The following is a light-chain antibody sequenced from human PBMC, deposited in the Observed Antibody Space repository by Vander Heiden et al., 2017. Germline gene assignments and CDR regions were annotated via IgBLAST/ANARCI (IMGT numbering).Light chain of an antibody. CDR1: SSDVGGYNY. Sequence: QSALTQPASVSGSPGQSITISCTGTSSDVGGYNYVSWYQQHPGKAPKLMIYEVSNRPSGVSNRFSGSKSGNMASLTISGLQAEDEADYYCSSYTSSSTGVFGTGTKVTVL. CDR3: SSYTSSSTGV. V-gene: IGLV2-14*01. J-gene: IGLJ1*01. CDR2: EVS.